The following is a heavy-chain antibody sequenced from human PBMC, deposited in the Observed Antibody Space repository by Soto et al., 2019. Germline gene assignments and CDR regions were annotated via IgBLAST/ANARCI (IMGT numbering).Heavy chain of an antibody. D-gene: IGHD6-19*01. CDR3: ARGHGQWLVLGYYYGMDV. V-gene: IGHV3-23*01. J-gene: IGHJ6*02. CDR2: ISGSGGNT. Sequence: GGSLRLSCAASGFTFSSYAMNWVRQAPGKGLEWVSAISGSGGNTFYADSVKGRFTISRDNSKNTLYLQMNSLRAEDTAVYYCARGHGQWLVLGYYYGMDVWGQGTTVTVSS. CDR1: GFTFSSYA.